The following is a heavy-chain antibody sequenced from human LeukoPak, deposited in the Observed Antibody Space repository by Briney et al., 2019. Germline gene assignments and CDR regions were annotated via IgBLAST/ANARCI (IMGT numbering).Heavy chain of an antibody. CDR2: IKEDGSKK. Sequence: GGSLRLSCAASGSTFSGCWMTWVRRAPGKGLEWVANIKEDGSKKNYVDSVKGRFTIFRDNAKNSLYLQMNSLRAEDTAVYYCATPLDYYGSSGYHQGGDWGQGTLVTVSS. CDR3: ATPLDYYGSSGYHQGGD. J-gene: IGHJ4*02. V-gene: IGHV3-7*03. CDR1: GSTFSGCW. D-gene: IGHD3-22*01.